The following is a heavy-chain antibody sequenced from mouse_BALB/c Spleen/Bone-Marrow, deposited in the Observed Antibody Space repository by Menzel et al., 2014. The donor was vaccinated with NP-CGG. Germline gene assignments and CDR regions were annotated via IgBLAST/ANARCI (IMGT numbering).Heavy chain of an antibody. CDR3: ARSRLRRTFYAMDY. CDR1: GYSFTSYW. J-gene: IGHJ4*01. V-gene: IGHV1S126*01. D-gene: IGHD2-4*01. Sequence: QVQLQQSGPQLVRPGASVKISCKASGYSFTSYWMHWVKQRPGQGLEWIGMIDPSDSETRLNQKFKDKATLTVDKSSSTAYMQISSPTSEDSAVYYCARSRLRRTFYAMDYWGQGTSVTVSS. CDR2: IDPSDSET.